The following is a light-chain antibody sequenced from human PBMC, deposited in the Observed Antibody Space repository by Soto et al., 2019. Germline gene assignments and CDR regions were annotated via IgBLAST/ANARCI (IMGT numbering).Light chain of an antibody. CDR2: VAS. J-gene: IGKJ4*01. Sequence: IQLTQSPSFLSSSVGDRVTITCRASQPIGTYLAWYQHTPGKAPKLLIYVASTLLSGVTSRFSGGGSGTDFTLTISGLQPEDFSTYYCQQRNLHPLTFGGGTRVETK. V-gene: IGKV1-9*01. CDR1: QPIGTY. CDR3: QQRNLHPLT.